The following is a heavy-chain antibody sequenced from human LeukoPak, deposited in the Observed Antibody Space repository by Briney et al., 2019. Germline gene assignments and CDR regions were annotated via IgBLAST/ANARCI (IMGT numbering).Heavy chain of an antibody. Sequence: GGSLRVSCAASGFTVSSNYMNWVRQAPGKELEWVSVIYSGGSTYYADSVKGRFTISRHNSKNTLYLQMSSLRIEDTAVYYCARDVAYCGGDCGAFDIWGQGTMVTVPS. V-gene: IGHV3-53*04. D-gene: IGHD2-21*02. CDR3: ARDVAYCGGDCGAFDI. CDR1: GFTVSSNY. CDR2: IYSGGST. J-gene: IGHJ3*02.